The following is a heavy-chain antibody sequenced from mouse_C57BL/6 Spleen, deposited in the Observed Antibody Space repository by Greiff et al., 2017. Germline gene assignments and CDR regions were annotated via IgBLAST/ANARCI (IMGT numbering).Heavy chain of an antibody. D-gene: IGHD4-1*01. Sequence: EVKLVESGGDLVKPGGSLKLSCAASGFTFSSYGMSWVRQTPDKRLEWVATISSGGSYTYYPDSVKGRFTISRDNAKNTLYLQMSSLKSEDTAMYYCARHKTGQGDYAMDYWGQGTSVTVSS. CDR1: GFTFSSYG. CDR2: ISSGGSYT. V-gene: IGHV5-6*02. CDR3: ARHKTGQGDYAMDY. J-gene: IGHJ4*01.